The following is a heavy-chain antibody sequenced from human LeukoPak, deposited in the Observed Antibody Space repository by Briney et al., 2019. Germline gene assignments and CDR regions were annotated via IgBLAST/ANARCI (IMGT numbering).Heavy chain of an antibody. J-gene: IGHJ2*01. V-gene: IGHV4-59*01. CDR2: IYYSGST. Sequence: SETLSLTCTVSGGSISSYYWSWIRQPPGKGLEWIGYIYYSGSTNYNPSLKSRVTISVDTSKNQFSLKLTSVTAADTAVYYCARDIVRGYSPSWHFDLWGRGTLVTVSS. CDR3: ARDIVRGYSPSWHFDL. D-gene: IGHD5-18*01. CDR1: GGSISSYY.